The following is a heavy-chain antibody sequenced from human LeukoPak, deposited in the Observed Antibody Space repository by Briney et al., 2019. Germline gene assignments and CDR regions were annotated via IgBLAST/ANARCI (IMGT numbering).Heavy chain of an antibody. J-gene: IGHJ5*02. Sequence: GASVRVSCKASGYAFTSYYMHWVRQAPGQGLEWMGIINPSGGSTSYAQKFQGRVTMTRDMSTSTVYMELSSLRSEDTAVYYCARDGSEDIVVVPAAILSIGRSWFDPWGQGTLVAVSS. D-gene: IGHD2-2*02. CDR1: GYAFTSYY. V-gene: IGHV1-46*01. CDR2: INPSGGST. CDR3: ARDGSEDIVVVPAAILSIGRSWFDP.